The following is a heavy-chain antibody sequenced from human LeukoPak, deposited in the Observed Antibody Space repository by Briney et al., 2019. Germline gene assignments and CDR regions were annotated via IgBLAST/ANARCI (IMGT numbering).Heavy chain of an antibody. Sequence: GGSLRLPCAASGFTFDDYAMHWVRHAPGKGLEWVSGISWNSGSIGYADFVKGRFTISRDNAKNSLHLQMNSLRAEDTALYYCAKGRGDIVATIDYWGQGTLVTVSS. J-gene: IGHJ4*02. D-gene: IGHD5-12*01. CDR2: ISWNSGSI. CDR3: AKGRGDIVATIDY. V-gene: IGHV3-9*01. CDR1: GFTFDDYA.